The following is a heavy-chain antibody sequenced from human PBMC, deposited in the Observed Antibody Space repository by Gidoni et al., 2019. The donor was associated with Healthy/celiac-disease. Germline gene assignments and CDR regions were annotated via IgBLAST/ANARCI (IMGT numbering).Heavy chain of an antibody. D-gene: IGHD2-15*01. V-gene: IGHV4-31*03. CDR2: IYYSGST. CDR3: ARTHCSGGSCYPNWFDP. Sequence: QVQLQESGPGRVKPSQTLSLTCTVSVGSISSGGSYWSWFRQHPGKGLEWIGYIYYSGSTYYNPSLKSRVTISVDTSKNQFSLKLSSVTAADTAVYYCARTHCSGGSCYPNWFDPWGQGTLVTVSS. CDR1: VGSISSGGSY. J-gene: IGHJ5*02.